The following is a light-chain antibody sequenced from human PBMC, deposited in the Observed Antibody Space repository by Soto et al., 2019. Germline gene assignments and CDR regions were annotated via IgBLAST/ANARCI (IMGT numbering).Light chain of an antibody. Sequence: QLVLTQSSSASASLGSSVKLTCSQSSGDSSYIIAWHHQQPGKAPRYLMKLEGSGSYNKGSGVPDRFSGSSSGADRYLTISNLQFEDEANYYCETWDSNTRVFGGGTKLTVL. CDR1: SGDSSYI. CDR3: ETWDSNTRV. CDR2: LEGSGSY. J-gene: IGLJ2*01. V-gene: IGLV4-60*02.